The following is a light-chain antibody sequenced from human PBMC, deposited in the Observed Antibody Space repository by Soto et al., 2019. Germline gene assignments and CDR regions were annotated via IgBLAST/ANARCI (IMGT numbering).Light chain of an antibody. J-gene: IGKJ4*01. Sequence: LTQSPATLSLSPGERATLSCRASQSFSSYLAWYQQKPGKAPKLLIYAASTLQSGVPSRFSGSGSGTEFTLTISSLQPEDFATYYCQQLNSYPLTFGGGTKVEIK. CDR2: AAS. CDR3: QQLNSYPLT. V-gene: IGKV1-9*01. CDR1: QSFSSY.